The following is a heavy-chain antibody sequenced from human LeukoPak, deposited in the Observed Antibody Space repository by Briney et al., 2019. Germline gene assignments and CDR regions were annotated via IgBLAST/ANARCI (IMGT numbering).Heavy chain of an antibody. D-gene: IGHD6-6*01. J-gene: IGHJ4*02. Sequence: GRTLRPSCAPSGLTIRSYEMNWVRQAPGKGLEWVSYISSSGSTIYYADSVKGRFTISRDNAKNSLYLQMNSLRAEDTAVYYCARLYSSSSGLRASDYWGQGTLVTVSS. V-gene: IGHV3-48*03. CDR1: GLTIRSYE. CDR3: ARLYSSSSGLRASDY. CDR2: ISSSGSTI.